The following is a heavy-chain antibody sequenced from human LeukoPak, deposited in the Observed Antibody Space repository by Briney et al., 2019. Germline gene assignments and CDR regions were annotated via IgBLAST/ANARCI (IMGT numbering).Heavy chain of an antibody. CDR2: ISTYNDNT. CDR3: ARSNSGSYYHFDY. J-gene: IGHJ4*02. CDR1: NYTFTNYG. Sequence: HRASVKVSCKTSNYTFTNYGITWVRQAPGQGPEWLGWISTYNDNTYYAQKFQGRVTMTTDTSTSTAYMELMSPTSDDTAVYYCARSNSGSYYHFDYWGQGTLVTVSS. V-gene: IGHV1-18*01. D-gene: IGHD1-26*01.